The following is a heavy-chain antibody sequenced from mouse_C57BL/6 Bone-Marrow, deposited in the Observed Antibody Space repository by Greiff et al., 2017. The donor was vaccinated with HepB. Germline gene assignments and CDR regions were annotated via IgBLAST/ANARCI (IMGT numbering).Heavy chain of an antibody. J-gene: IGHJ2*01. CDR2: IRLKSDNYAT. CDR1: GFTFSNYW. Sequence: EVMLVESGGGLVQPGGSMKLSCVASGFTFSNYWMNWVRQSPEKGLEWVAQIRLKSDNYATHYAESVKGRFTISRDDSKSSVYLQMNNLRAEDTGIYYCALQYYGSGGDYWGQGTTLTVSS. D-gene: IGHD1-1*01. CDR3: ALQYYGSGGDY. V-gene: IGHV6-3*01.